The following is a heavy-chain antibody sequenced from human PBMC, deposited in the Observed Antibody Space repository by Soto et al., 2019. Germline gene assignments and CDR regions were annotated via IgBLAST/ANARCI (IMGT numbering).Heavy chain of an antibody. Sequence: SETLSLTCAVYGGSFSGYYWSWIRQPPGKGLEWIGEINHSGSTNYNPSLKSRVTISVDTSKNQFSLKLSSVTAADTAVYYCARVVVVVAATPVFYYYYYMDVWGKGTTVTVSS. J-gene: IGHJ6*03. V-gene: IGHV4-34*01. CDR2: INHSGST. D-gene: IGHD2-15*01. CDR3: ARVVVVVAATPVFYYYYYMDV. CDR1: GGSFSGYY.